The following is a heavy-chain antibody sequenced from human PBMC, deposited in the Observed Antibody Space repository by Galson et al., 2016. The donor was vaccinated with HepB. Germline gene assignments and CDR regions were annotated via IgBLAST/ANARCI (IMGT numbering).Heavy chain of an antibody. CDR3: ARGSRSIPNALDI. CDR2: INGDGSST. V-gene: IGHV3-74*01. Sequence: LRLSCAASGFTFSSYWMHWVRQTPGKGLVWVSRINGDGSSTNYADSVKGRFTISRENAKNTLFLQMNSLGAEDTAVYYCARGSRSIPNALDIWGQGTVVTVSS. D-gene: IGHD2-21*01. J-gene: IGHJ3*02. CDR1: GFTFSSYW.